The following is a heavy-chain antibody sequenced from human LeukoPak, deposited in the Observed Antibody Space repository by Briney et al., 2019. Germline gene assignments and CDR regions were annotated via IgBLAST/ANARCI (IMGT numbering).Heavy chain of an antibody. J-gene: IGHJ4*02. Sequence: GGSLRLSCAAPGFTFSSYAMSWVRQAPGKGEEWVSAISGSGGSTYYADSAKGRFTISRHNSKNTLYLQMNSLRAEDTAVSYCAKPTTVTTIDSFDYWGQGTLVTVSS. CDR2: ISGSGGST. CDR3: AKPTTVTTIDSFDY. CDR1: GFTFSSYA. V-gene: IGHV3-23*01. D-gene: IGHD4-17*01.